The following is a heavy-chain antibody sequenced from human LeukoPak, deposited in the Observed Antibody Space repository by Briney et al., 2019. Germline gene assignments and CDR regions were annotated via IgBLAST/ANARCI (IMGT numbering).Heavy chain of an antibody. CDR2: ISSNGGST. D-gene: IGHD6-19*01. V-gene: IGHV3-64*01. J-gene: IGHJ3*02. CDR3: ARAYSSGWSDAFDI. Sequence: GGSLRLSCAASGFTLSSYAMHWVRQAPGKGLEYVSAISSNGGSTYYANSVKGRFTISRDNSKNTLYLQMGSLRAEDMAVYYCARAYSSGWSDAFDIWGQGTMVTVSS. CDR1: GFTLSSYA.